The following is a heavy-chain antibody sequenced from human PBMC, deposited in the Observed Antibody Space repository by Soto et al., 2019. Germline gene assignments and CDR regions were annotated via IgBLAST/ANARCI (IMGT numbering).Heavy chain of an antibody. V-gene: IGHV5-51*01. CDR2: IYPGDSDT. D-gene: IGHD3-22*01. J-gene: IGHJ3*02. CDR1: GYSFTSYW. CDR3: ARLMSWEYYYDSSGYYRGYDAFDI. Sequence: GESLKISCKGSGYSFTSYWIGWVRQMPGKGLEWMGIIYPGDSDTRYSPSFQGQVTISADKSISTAYLQWSSLKASDTAMYYCARLMSWEYYYDSSGYYRGYDAFDIWGQGTMVTVSS.